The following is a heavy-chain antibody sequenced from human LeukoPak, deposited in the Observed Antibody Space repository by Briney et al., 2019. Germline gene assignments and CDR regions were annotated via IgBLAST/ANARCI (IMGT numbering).Heavy chain of an antibody. CDR2: IRSQGYGGAP. J-gene: IGHJ4*02. CDR3: TRSTVIADSFDY. CDR1: GLTFGDFA. D-gene: IGHD4-17*01. Sequence: SGGSLRLSCTASGLTFGDFAMSWVRQAPGKGLEWVGFIRSQGYGGAPEYAASVKGRFSIARDDSKSIAYLQMSSLKVEDTGLYYCTRSTVIADSFDYWGQGILVTVSS. V-gene: IGHV3-49*04.